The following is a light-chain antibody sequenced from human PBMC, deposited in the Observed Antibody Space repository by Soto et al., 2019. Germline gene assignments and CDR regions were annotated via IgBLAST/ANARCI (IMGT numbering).Light chain of an antibody. CDR1: QNISSY. J-gene: IGKJ1*01. CDR2: DVS. CDR3: QQRSNWPRT. Sequence: IVLTQSPVTLSLSPGERATLSCRASQNISSYLIWYQQKPGQAPRLLMYDVSNRATGIPARFSGSGSGTDFTLTISSLEPEDLAVYYCQQRSNWPRTFGQGTMVEIK. V-gene: IGKV3-11*01.